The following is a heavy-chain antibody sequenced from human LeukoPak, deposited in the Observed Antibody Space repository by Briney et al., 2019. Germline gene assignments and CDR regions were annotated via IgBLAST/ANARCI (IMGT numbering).Heavy chain of an antibody. Sequence: GGSLRLSCAASGITFSNAWMSWVRQAPGKGLEWVGRIKSKTDGGTTDYAAPVKGRFTISRDDSKNTLYLQMNSLKTEDTAVYYCTTGYYDSSGYYYFDYWGQGTLVTVSS. CDR3: TTGYYDSSGYYYFDY. V-gene: IGHV3-15*01. CDR1: GITFSNAW. CDR2: IKSKTDGGTT. J-gene: IGHJ4*02. D-gene: IGHD3-22*01.